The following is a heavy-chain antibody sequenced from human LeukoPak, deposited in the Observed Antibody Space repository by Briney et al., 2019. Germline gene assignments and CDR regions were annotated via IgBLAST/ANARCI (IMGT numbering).Heavy chain of an antibody. CDR1: GFTFSTYS. CDR3: ARGNYFGSGSYGLLYYFDD. V-gene: IGHV3-30*01. D-gene: IGHD3-10*01. Sequence: PGGSLRLSCADSGFTFSTYSMHWVRQAPGKGLEWVADISYDAVHKYHADSVKGRFTISRDNGKNTLYLQMNSLRAEDTAVYYCARGNYFGSGSYGLLYYFDDWDQGTLVTVSS. J-gene: IGHJ4*02. CDR2: ISYDAVHK.